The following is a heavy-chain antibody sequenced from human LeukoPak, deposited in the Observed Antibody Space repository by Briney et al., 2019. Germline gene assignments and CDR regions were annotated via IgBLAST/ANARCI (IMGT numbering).Heavy chain of an antibody. V-gene: IGHV3-11*01. CDR1: GFTFSDYY. D-gene: IGHD3-22*01. Sequence: GGSLRLSCAASGFTFSDYYMSWIRQAPGKGLEWVSYISSSGSTIYYADSVKGRFTISRDNAKNSLYLQMNSLRAEDTAVYYCTRTGKYYDSSGYYDYWGQGTLVTVSS. J-gene: IGHJ4*02. CDR3: TRTGKYYDSSGYYDY. CDR2: ISSSGSTI.